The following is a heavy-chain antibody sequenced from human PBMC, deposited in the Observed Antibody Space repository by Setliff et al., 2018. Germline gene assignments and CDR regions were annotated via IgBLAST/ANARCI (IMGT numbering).Heavy chain of an antibody. CDR1: GYTFITYG. D-gene: IGHD3-9*01. Sequence: ASVKVSCKASGYTFITYGVNWVRQAPGQGLEWMGWISAYNGNTNYAQNLQDRVTMTTDTSTSTAYMELRSLRSDDTAVYYCVRQDILTGYYAFDYWGQGTLVTVSS. J-gene: IGHJ4*02. CDR3: VRQDILTGYYAFDY. V-gene: IGHV1-18*01. CDR2: ISAYNGNT.